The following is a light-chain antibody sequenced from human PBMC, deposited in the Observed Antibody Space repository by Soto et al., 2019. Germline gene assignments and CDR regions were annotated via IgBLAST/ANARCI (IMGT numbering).Light chain of an antibody. CDR2: KAS. Sequence: DIQMTQSPSTLSGSVGDRVTITCRASQTISSCLAWYQQKPGKAPKLLIYKASVLESGVPSRFSGSGSGTEFTLPISGLQPDDFATYFCQQYRTYPSLTFGGGTKVDI. V-gene: IGKV1-5*03. J-gene: IGKJ4*01. CDR3: QQYRTYPSLT. CDR1: QTISSC.